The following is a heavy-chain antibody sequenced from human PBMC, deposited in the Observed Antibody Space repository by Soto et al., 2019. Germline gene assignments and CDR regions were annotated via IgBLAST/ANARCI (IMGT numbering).Heavy chain of an antibody. J-gene: IGHJ4*02. CDR1: GFTFSSYC. Sequence: GGSLRLSCAASGFTFSSYCMHWVRQAPGKGLVWVSRINSDGSSTSYEDAVEGRFTITRDNAKNTLYLLINSLRAMDTAVYYCARDLWSFDRSGYLFDYWGQGTLVTVSS. CDR2: INSDGSST. D-gene: IGHD3-22*01. CDR3: ARDLWSFDRSGYLFDY. V-gene: IGHV3-74*01.